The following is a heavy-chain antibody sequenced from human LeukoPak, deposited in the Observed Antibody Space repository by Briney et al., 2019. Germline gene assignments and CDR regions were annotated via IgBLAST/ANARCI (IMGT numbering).Heavy chain of an antibody. CDR2: INHSGST. CDR3: AGGRTTVTTSDY. Sequence: SETLSLTCAVYGGSFSGYYWSWIRQPPGKGLEWIGEINHSGSTNYNPSLKSRVTISVDTSKNQFSLKLSSVTAADTVVYYCAGGRTTVTTSDYWGQGTLVTVSS. CDR1: GGSFSGYY. D-gene: IGHD4-17*01. V-gene: IGHV4-34*01. J-gene: IGHJ4*02.